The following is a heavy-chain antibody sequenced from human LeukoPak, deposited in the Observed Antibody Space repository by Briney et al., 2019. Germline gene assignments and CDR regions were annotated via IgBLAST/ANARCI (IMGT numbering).Heavy chain of an antibody. CDR1: GFTFSDYY. V-gene: IGHV3-11*06. CDR3: ATAGYCSGGSCSDYYYYGMDV. Sequence: GGSLRLSCAASGFTFSDYYVSWIRQAPGKGLEWVSYISSSSSYTNYADSVKGRFTISRDNAKNSLYLQMNSLRAEDTAVYYCATAGYCSGGSCSDYYYYGMDVWGKGTTVTVSS. D-gene: IGHD2-15*01. CDR2: ISSSSSYT. J-gene: IGHJ6*04.